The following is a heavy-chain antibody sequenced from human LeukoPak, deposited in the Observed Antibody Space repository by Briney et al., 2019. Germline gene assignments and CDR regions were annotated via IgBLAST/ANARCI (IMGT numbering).Heavy chain of an antibody. CDR2: ISAYNGNT. J-gene: IGHJ6*02. CDR1: GYTFTRYA. D-gene: IGHD3-3*01. CDR3: ARDLSDLRFLEDKIPKGGMDV. V-gene: IGHV1-18*01. Sequence: ASVKVSCKASGYTFTRYAVHWVRQAPGQRLEWMGWISAYNGNTNYAQKLQGRVTMTTDTSTSTAYMELRSLRSDDTAVYYCARDLSDLRFLEDKIPKGGMDVWGQGTTVTVSS.